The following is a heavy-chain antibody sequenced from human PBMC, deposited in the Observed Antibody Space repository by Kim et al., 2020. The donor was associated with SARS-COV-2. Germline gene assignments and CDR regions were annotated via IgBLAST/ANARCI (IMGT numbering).Heavy chain of an antibody. Sequence: SETLSLTCTVSGGSISSGDYYWSWIRQPPGKGLEWIGYIYYSGSTYYNPSLKSRVTISVDTSKNQFSLKLSSVTAADTAVYYCARARATSITIFGVVIVHTFDYWDQGTLVTVSS. D-gene: IGHD3-3*01. CDR2: IYYSGST. J-gene: IGHJ4*02. V-gene: IGHV4-30-4*01. CDR1: GGSISSGDYY. CDR3: ARARATSITIFGVVIVHTFDY.